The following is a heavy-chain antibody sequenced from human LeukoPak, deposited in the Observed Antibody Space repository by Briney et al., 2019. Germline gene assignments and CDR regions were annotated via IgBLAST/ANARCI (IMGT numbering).Heavy chain of an antibody. Sequence: PGGSLRLSCTASGFTFTNYWMSWVRQAPGKGLEWVANIKHDEKERFYVDSVKGRFTISRDNALNSVYLQMNSLRVEDTAVYYCARDGYRDRYFDYWGQGTLVTVSS. D-gene: IGHD5-24*01. CDR3: ARDGYRDRYFDY. CDR1: GFTFTNYW. V-gene: IGHV3-7*01. CDR2: IKHDEKER. J-gene: IGHJ4*02.